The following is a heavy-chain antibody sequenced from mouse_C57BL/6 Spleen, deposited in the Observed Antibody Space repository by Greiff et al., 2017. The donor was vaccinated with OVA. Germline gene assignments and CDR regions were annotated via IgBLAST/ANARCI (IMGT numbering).Heavy chain of an antibody. J-gene: IGHJ2*01. CDR2: IHPNSGST. Sequence: QVQLQQPGAELVKPGASVKLSCKASGYTFTSYWMHWVKQRPGQGLEWIGLIHPNSGSTNYNEKFKSKSTLTVDKSSSTAYMQLSSLTSEDSAVYYCARSRGTTLVAGVDYWGQGTTLTVSS. V-gene: IGHV1-64*01. D-gene: IGHD1-1*01. CDR1: GYTFTSYW. CDR3: ARSRGTTLVAGVDY.